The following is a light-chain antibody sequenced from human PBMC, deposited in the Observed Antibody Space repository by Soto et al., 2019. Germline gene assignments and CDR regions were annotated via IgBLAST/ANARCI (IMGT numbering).Light chain of an antibody. CDR3: AAWDDRLNGVV. CDR2: RNN. CDR1: GSNIGGNA. Sequence: QPVLTQPPSASGTHGPRVTIFCSGHGSNIGGNAVNWYQQLPGTAPKLLILRNNQRPSGVPDRFSGSKSGPSASLAISGLQSEDEADYYCAAWDDRLNGVVFGGGTKVTVL. J-gene: IGLJ2*01. V-gene: IGLV1-44*01.